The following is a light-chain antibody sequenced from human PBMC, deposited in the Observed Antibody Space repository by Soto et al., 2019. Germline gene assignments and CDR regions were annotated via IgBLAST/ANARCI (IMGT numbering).Light chain of an antibody. V-gene: IGLV2-14*01. CDR3: TSFSSSTSLYV. Sequence: QSALTQPASVSGSLGQSITISCTGTTRDIAGYNYISWYQQLTGKAPKLMIYQVTIRPSGISNRFSGPKSGNTASLTISGLQAEDEADYYCTSFSSSTSLYVFGTGTKVTVL. CDR2: QVT. J-gene: IGLJ1*01. CDR1: TRDIAGYNY.